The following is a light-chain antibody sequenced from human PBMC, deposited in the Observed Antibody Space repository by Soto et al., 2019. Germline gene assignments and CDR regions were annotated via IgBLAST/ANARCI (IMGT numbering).Light chain of an antibody. Sequence: DIQMTQSPSSLSASVGYRFTITWRASQGISTYLNWYQQKPLKAPKLLIYAASSLQSGVPYRFSGSGSGTDFTLTISSLQPEDFATYYCQQSYSTPQTFGQGTTVDIK. J-gene: IGKJ1*01. CDR2: AAS. CDR1: QGISTY. V-gene: IGKV1-39*01. CDR3: QQSYSTPQT.